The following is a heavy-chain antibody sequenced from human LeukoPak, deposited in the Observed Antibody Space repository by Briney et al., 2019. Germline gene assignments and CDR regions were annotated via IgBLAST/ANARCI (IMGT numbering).Heavy chain of an antibody. D-gene: IGHD4-23*01. Sequence: SETLSLTCTVSGGSISSGDYYWSWIRQPPGKGLEWIGYIYYSGSTYYNPSLKSRVTISVDTSKNQFSLKLSSVTAADTAVYYCARPGTASGNDAFDIWGQGTMVTVSA. CDR3: ARPGTASGNDAFDI. J-gene: IGHJ3*02. V-gene: IGHV4-30-4*08. CDR2: IYYSGST. CDR1: GGSISSGDYY.